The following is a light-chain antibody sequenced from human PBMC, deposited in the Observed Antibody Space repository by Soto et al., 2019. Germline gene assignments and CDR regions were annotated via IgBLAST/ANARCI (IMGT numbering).Light chain of an antibody. J-gene: IGKJ2*01. V-gene: IGKV1-39*01. Sequence: DIQVTQSPSSLSASVGDRVTITCRASQNIFTYLNWYQQRPGQAPNLLIYATSNLQSGVPSRFSGSGSGTDFTLTISSQQPEDFATYYCQHSYSSPTFGQGTMVEIK. CDR3: QHSYSSPT. CDR2: ATS. CDR1: QNIFTY.